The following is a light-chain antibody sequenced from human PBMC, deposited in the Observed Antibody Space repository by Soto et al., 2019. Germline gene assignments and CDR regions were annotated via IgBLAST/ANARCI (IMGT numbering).Light chain of an antibody. Sequence: QSVLTQPPSVSGAPGQRVTISCTGSSSNIGAGYHVHWYQQLPGTAPKRLIYGNNSRPSGVPDRFSGSKSGTSASLAITGLQAEDEADYYCQSYDSALSGYVFGTGTKVTVL. J-gene: IGLJ1*01. CDR1: SSNIGAGYH. V-gene: IGLV1-40*01. CDR3: QSYDSALSGYV. CDR2: GNN.